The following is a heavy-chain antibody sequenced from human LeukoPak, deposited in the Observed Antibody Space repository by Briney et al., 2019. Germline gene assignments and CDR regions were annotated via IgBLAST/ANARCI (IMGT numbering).Heavy chain of an antibody. J-gene: IGHJ4*02. V-gene: IGHV3-15*01. Sequence: PGGSLRLSCAASGFTFSNAWMSWVRQAPGKGLEWVGRIKSKTDGGTTDYAAPVKGRFTISRDDSKNTLYLQMNSLKTEDTAVYYCTTEWWLRPPPDYWGQGTLVTVSS. D-gene: IGHD5-12*01. CDR3: TTEWWLRPPPDY. CDR1: GFTFSNAW. CDR2: IKSKTDGGTT.